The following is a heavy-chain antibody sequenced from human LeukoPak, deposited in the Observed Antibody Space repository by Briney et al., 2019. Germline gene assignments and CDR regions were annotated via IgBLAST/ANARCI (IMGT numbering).Heavy chain of an antibody. J-gene: IGHJ4*02. D-gene: IGHD1-26*01. Sequence: PSETLSLTCTVSGGSISSYYWSWIRQPPGKGLEWIGYIYYSGSTNYNPSLKSRVTISVDTSKNQFSLKLSSVTAADTAVYYCARDLSGSSYFDYRGQGTLVTVSS. CDR3: ARDLSGSSYFDY. V-gene: IGHV4-59*01. CDR1: GGSISSYY. CDR2: IYYSGST.